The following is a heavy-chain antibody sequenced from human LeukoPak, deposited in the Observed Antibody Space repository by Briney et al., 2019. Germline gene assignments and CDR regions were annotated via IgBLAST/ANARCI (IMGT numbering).Heavy chain of an antibody. CDR3: ARVYGARRDGYNFDY. D-gene: IGHD5-24*01. CDR1: GGSISNYY. CDR2: IYHSGST. V-gene: IGHV4-59*01. Sequence: SETLSLTCSVSGGSISNYYWNWIRQTPGKGLEWIGYIYHSGSTYYNPSLKSRVTISLDTSKKQFSLKLSSVTAADTAVYYCARVYGARRDGYNFDYWGQGTLVTVSS. J-gene: IGHJ4*02.